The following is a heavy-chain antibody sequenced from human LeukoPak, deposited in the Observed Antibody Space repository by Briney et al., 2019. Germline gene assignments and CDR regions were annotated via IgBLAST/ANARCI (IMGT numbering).Heavy chain of an antibody. CDR1: GFTFSSYW. CDR2: IKQDGSEK. CDR3: ARGIVVVPAGYEYYFDY. J-gene: IGHJ4*02. D-gene: IGHD2-2*01. V-gene: IGHV3-7*01. Sequence: GGSLRLSCAASGFTFSSYWMSWVRQAPGKGLEWVAHIKQDGSEKYYVDSVKGRFTISRDNAKNSLYLQMNSLRAEDTAVYYCARGIVVVPAGYEYYFDYWGQGTLVTVSS.